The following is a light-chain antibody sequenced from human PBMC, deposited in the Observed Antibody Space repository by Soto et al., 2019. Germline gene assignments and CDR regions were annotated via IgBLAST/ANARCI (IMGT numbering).Light chain of an antibody. CDR1: QTINNW. CDR3: QQYDVDSGT. V-gene: IGKV1-5*03. J-gene: IGKJ1*01. CDR2: KAS. Sequence: DIQMTQSPSILSASVGDRVTLTCRASQTINNWLAWYQQKPGKAPKLLIYKASSLESGVPSRFSGSGSGTEFTLTISSLQPDDFATYYCQQYDVDSGTFGQGTKVDIK.